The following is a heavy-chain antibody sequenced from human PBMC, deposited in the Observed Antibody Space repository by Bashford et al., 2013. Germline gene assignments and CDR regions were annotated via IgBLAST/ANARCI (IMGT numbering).Heavy chain of an antibody. CDR2: IYYSGST. CDR1: GGSISSSSYY. CDR3: ARHVAYYDYLTGYYKCWFDP. Sequence: SETLSLTCTVSGGSISSSSYYWGWIRQPPGKGLEWIGSIYYSGSTYYNPSLKSRVTISVDTSKNQFSLKLSSVTAADTAVYYCARHVAYYDYLTGYYKCWFDPGAREPWSRLL. D-gene: IGHD3-9*01. V-gene: IGHV4-39*01. J-gene: IGHJ5*02.